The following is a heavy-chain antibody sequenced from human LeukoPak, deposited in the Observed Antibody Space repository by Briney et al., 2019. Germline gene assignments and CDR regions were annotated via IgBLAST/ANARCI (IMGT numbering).Heavy chain of an antibody. CDR1: GFTFSSYA. CDR2: ISASGGPT. CDR3: AKERPRGYSYGPRWYFDA. V-gene: IGHV3-23*01. J-gene: IGHJ4*02. Sequence: GGSLRLSCAASGFTFSSYAMSWVRQAPGKGLEWVSAISASGGPTYYADPVKGRFTISRDNSKNTLYLQMNSLRAEDTAVYYCAKERPRGYSYGPRWYFDAWGQGTLVTVSS. D-gene: IGHD5-18*01.